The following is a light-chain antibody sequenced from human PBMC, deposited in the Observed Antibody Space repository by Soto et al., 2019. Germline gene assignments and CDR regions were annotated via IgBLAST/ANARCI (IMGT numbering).Light chain of an antibody. CDR3: QVWDSSSDHYV. CDR2: DDS. CDR1: NIGSKS. J-gene: IGLJ1*01. Sequence: SYELTQPPSVSVAPGQTARITCGGNNIGSKSVHWYRQKPGQAPVLVVCDDSVRPSGIPERFSGSNSGNMATLTISRVEAGDEADYYCQVWDSSSDHYVFGAGTKVTVL. V-gene: IGLV3-21*02.